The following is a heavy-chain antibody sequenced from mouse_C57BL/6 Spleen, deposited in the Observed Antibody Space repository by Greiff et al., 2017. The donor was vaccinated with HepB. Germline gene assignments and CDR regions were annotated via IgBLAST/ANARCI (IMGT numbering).Heavy chain of an antibody. CDR2: ISSGGDYI. D-gene: IGHD4-1*01. J-gene: IGHJ2*01. CDR1: GFTFSSYA. Sequence: DVMLVESGEGLVKPGGSLKLSCAASGFTFSSYAMSWVRQTPEKRLEWVAYISSGGDYIYYADTVKGRFTISRDNARNTLYLQMSSLKSEDTAMYYCTRGNWDLYFDYWGQGTTLTVSS. CDR3: TRGNWDLYFDY. V-gene: IGHV5-9-1*02.